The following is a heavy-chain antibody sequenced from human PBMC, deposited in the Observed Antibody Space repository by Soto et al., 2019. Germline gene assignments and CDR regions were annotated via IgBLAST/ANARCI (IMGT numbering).Heavy chain of an antibody. CDR3: AKGNVLRFLEWLPTRVVFDY. CDR1: GFTFSSYA. J-gene: IGHJ4*02. D-gene: IGHD3-3*01. Sequence: GGSLRLSCAASGFTFSSYAVHWVRQPTGKGLEWVSVIGSAGDTYYAGSVKGRFTISRENAKNTLYLQMNSLRAEDTAVYYCAKGNVLRFLEWLPTRVVFDYWGQGTLVTVSS. V-gene: IGHV3-13*01. CDR2: IGSAGDT.